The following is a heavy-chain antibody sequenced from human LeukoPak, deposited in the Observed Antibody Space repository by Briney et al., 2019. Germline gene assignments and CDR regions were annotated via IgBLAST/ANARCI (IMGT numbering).Heavy chain of an antibody. J-gene: IGHJ4*02. D-gene: IGHD6-19*01. CDR3: AKDTMGAVAGTLDY. Sequence: PGGSLRLSCSASGFTFSSYAMIWVRQAPGKGLEWVSGISGSGGSTYYADSVKGRFTISRDNSKNTLYLRMNSLRAEDTALYYCAKDTMGAVAGTLDYWGQGTLVIVSS. CDR2: ISGSGGST. CDR1: GFTFSSYA. V-gene: IGHV3-23*01.